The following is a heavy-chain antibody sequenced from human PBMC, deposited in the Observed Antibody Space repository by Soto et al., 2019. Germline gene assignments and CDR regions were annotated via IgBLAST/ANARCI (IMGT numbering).Heavy chain of an antibody. D-gene: IGHD1-20*01. Sequence: GGSLRLSCAASGFTFSTHAMHWVRQAPGKGLECVAIVSFDGSNKYYADSVKGRFTISRDNSKNTLYLQMSGLTPEDTAVYYCARDQTGITTTGGGRIDHWGQGSLVTVAS. J-gene: IGHJ4*02. CDR1: GFTFSTHA. CDR2: VSFDGSNK. CDR3: ARDQTGITTTGGGRIDH. V-gene: IGHV3-30-3*01.